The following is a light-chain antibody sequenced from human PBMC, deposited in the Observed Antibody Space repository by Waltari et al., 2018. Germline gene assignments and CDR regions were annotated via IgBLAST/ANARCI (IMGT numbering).Light chain of an antibody. CDR1: QSISGN. CDR3: QQDYTVPLT. CDR2: AAS. V-gene: IGKV1-39*01. Sequence: DIQMTQSPSSLSASVGDRVIITCRASQSISGNLNWYQQKAGKPPKILIHAASTLQSGVPSRFSGRGSGTEYTLTISGLQVDDFATYYCQQDYTVPLTFGGGSKVE. J-gene: IGKJ4*01.